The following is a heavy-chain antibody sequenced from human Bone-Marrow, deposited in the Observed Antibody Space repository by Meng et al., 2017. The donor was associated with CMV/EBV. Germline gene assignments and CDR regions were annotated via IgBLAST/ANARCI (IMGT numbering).Heavy chain of an antibody. CDR3: ARDVSRGWYYGMDV. Sequence: GGSLRLSCAASGFTFSNYGMHWVRQAPGKGLEWVSSISSSSSYIYYADSVKGRFTISRDNAKNSLYLQMNSLRAEDTAVYYCARDVSRGWYYGMDVWGQGTTVTVSS. CDR2: ISSSSSYI. D-gene: IGHD3-22*01. CDR1: GFTFSNYG. V-gene: IGHV3-21*01. J-gene: IGHJ6*02.